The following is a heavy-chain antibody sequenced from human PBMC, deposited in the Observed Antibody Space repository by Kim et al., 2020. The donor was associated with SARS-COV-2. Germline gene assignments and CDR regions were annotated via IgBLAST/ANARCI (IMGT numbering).Heavy chain of an antibody. D-gene: IGHD2-15*01. CDR1: GFTFSSYG. V-gene: IGHV3-30*18. J-gene: IGHJ4*02. Sequence: GGSLRLSCAASGFTFSSYGMHWVRQAPGKGLEWVAVISYDGSNKYYADSVKGRFTISRHNSKNTLYLQMNSLRAEDTAVYYCAKGYCSGGSCKPLNYWGQGTLVTVSS. CDR2: ISYDGSNK. CDR3: AKGYCSGGSCKPLNY.